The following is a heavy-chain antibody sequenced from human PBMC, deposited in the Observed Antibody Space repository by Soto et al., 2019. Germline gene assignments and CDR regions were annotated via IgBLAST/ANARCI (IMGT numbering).Heavy chain of an antibody. CDR1: GGTFSSYA. D-gene: IGHD6-6*01. Sequence: SVKVSFKASGGTFSSYAIRWVRQAPGQGLEWMGGIIPIFGTANYAQKFQGGVTITADKSTRTAYMELSSLRSEDTAVYYSAREVASSSSGLWDYSGQGTLVTVSS. V-gene: IGHV1-69*06. J-gene: IGHJ4*02. CDR2: IIPIFGTA. CDR3: AREVASSSSGLWDY.